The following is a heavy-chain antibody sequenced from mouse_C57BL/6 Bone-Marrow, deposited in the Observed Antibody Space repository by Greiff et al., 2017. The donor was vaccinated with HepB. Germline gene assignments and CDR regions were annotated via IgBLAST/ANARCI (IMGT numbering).Heavy chain of an antibody. J-gene: IGHJ1*03. CDR1: GFSLSTSGMG. CDR2: IYWDDDK. Sequence: QVTLKESGPGILQSSQTLSLTCSFSGFSLSTSGMGVSWIRQPSGKGLEWLAHIYWDDDKRYNPSLKSRLTISKDTSRNQVFLKITSVDTADTATYYCARREGNYNGSSYKWYFEVWGTGTTVTVSS. CDR3: ARREGNYNGSSYKWYFEV. V-gene: IGHV8-12*01. D-gene: IGHD1-1*01.